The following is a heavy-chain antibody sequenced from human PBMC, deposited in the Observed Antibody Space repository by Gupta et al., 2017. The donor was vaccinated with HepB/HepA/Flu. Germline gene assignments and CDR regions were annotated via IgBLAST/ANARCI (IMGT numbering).Heavy chain of an antibody. CDR2: IYNSGST. Sequence: QVQLQESGPGLVKPSETLSLTCTASGGSISDYYWSWIRQPPGKGLEWIGNIYNSGSTNYNPSLKSRVTISVDTSKNQFSLNLSSVTAADTAVYFCARLSGQVSYRGGPLGMWDLWGRGTLVTVSS. V-gene: IGHV4-59*01. J-gene: IGHJ2*01. CDR1: GGSISDYY. D-gene: IGHD2-21*01. CDR3: ARLSGQVSYRGGPLGMWDL.